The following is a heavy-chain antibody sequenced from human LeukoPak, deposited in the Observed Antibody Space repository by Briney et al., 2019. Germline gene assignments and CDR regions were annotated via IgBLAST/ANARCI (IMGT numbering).Heavy chain of an antibody. D-gene: IGHD3-22*01. Sequence: ASVKVSCKASGYTFTGYYMHWVRQAPGQGLEWMGWINPNSGGTNYAQKFQGRVTMTRDTSISTAYMELSRLRSDDTAVYYCARVYYYDSSGYGYWAQGNLVTVSS. V-gene: IGHV1-2*02. CDR2: INPNSGGT. CDR3: ARVYYYDSSGYGY. J-gene: IGHJ4*02. CDR1: GYTFTGYY.